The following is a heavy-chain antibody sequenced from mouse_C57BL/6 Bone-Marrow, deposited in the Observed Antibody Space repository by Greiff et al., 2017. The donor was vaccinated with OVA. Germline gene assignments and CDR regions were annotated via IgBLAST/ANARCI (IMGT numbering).Heavy chain of an antibody. CDR1: GYSFTDYN. Sequence: VQLKESGPELVKPGASVKISCKASGYSFTDYNMTWVTQSNGKSLEWIGVINPNYGTTSYTQKFKGQATLTVDQSSSTAYMQLNSLTSEDSAVYYCAREGEYYWAWFAYWGQGTLVTVSA. CDR2: INPNYGTT. CDR3: AREGEYYWAWFAY. V-gene: IGHV1-39*01. J-gene: IGHJ3*01. D-gene: IGHD1-1*02.